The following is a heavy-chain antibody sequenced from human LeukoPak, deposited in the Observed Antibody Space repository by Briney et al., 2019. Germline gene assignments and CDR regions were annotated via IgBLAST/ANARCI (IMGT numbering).Heavy chain of an antibody. V-gene: IGHV3-23*01. CDR3: AKVGITMIVVVTYYFDY. CDR2: ISGSGGST. D-gene: IGHD3-22*01. Sequence: ETLSLTCTVSGGSISSYYWSWVRQAPGKGLEWVSAISGSGGSTYYADSVKGRFTISRDNSKNTLYLQMNSLRAEDTAVYYCAKVGITMIVVVTYYFDYWGQGTLVTVSS. CDR1: GGSISSYY. J-gene: IGHJ4*02.